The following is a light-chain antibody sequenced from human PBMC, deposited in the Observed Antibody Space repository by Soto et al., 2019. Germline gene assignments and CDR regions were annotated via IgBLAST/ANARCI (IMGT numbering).Light chain of an antibody. V-gene: IGLV1-40*01. CDR1: TSNIGAPYD. J-gene: IGLJ1*01. CDR2: GDN. CDR3: QSYDISLHNYV. Sequence: QSVLTQPPSVSGAPGQRVSISCTGSTSNIGAPYDVHWYQHLPGAAPKLLIYGDNNRPSGVPDRFSGSKSGTSASLAITSLQAEDEADSYCQSYDISLHNYVFGTGTKLTVI.